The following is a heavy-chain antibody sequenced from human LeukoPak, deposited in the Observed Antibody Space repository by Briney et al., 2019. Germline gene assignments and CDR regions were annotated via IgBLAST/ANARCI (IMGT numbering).Heavy chain of an antibody. V-gene: IGHV4-59*12. CDR1: GGSITNYY. D-gene: IGHD3-22*01. J-gene: IGHJ3*02. CDR2: IYYSGNT. CDR3: ARDDSSGYYRWVAFDI. Sequence: SETLSLTCTVSGGSITNYYWSWIRQPPGKELEWIGYIYYSGNTNYNPSLGSRVTISVDTSKNHLSLKLSSVTAADTAVYYCARDDSSGYYRWVAFDIWGQGTMVTVSS.